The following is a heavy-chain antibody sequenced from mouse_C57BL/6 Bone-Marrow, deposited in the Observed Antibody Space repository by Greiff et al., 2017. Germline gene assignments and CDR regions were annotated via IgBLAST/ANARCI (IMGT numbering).Heavy chain of an antibody. Sequence: VQLVESGAELVRPGASVKLSCKASGYTFTSYGISWVKQRTGQGLEWIGEIYPRSGNTYYNEKFKGKATLTVDKSSSTAYMELRSLTSGDTAVYFCARLAGRFDYWGQGTTLTVSS. J-gene: IGHJ2*01. CDR2: IYPRSGNT. V-gene: IGHV1-81*01. CDR1: GYTFTSYG. CDR3: ARLAGRFDY. D-gene: IGHD3-1*01.